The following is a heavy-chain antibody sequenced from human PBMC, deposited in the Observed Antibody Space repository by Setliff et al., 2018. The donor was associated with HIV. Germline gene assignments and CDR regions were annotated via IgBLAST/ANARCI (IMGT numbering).Heavy chain of an antibody. D-gene: IGHD6-13*01. V-gene: IGHV2-5*02. J-gene: IGHJ4*02. CDR1: GFSLSTSGAA. CDR2: LYWDDDK. Sequence: GSGPTLVNPTQTLTLTCTFSGFSLSTSGAAVGWIHQPPGKALEWLAILYWDDDKRYTPSLNNRLTITKGTSKNQVVLTMTNVDPVDTATYFCARRAGSSWFRFYFDYWGQGALVTVSS. CDR3: ARRAGSSWFRFYFDY.